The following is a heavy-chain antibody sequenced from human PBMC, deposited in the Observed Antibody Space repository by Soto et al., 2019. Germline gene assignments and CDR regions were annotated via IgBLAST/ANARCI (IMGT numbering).Heavy chain of an antibody. CDR3: AKRGLGYCSTTSCRGRWFDP. CDR2: ISGSGDST. Sequence: GGSLRLSCAASGFTFSTYAMSWVRQAPGKGLEWVSAISGSGDSTYYADSVKGRFTISRDNSKNTLYLQMNSLRAEDTAVYYCAKRGLGYCSTTSCRGRWFDPWGQVTLVTVSS. D-gene: IGHD2-2*01. V-gene: IGHV3-23*01. CDR1: GFTFSTYA. J-gene: IGHJ5*02.